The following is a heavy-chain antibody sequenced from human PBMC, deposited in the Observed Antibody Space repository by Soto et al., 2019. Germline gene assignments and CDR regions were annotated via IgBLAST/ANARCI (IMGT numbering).Heavy chain of an antibody. J-gene: IGHJ4*02. Sequence: EVQLVESGGGLVQPGGSLRLSCAASGFTFSSYWMHWVRQAPGKGLVWVSRTNEDGSTINYADSVKGRFTISRDNAKNRWNRERNGGRAEEGAVYYFTRDMGGRGGYWGQGTLVTVSS. CDR1: GFTFSSYW. D-gene: IGHD3-16*01. V-gene: IGHV3-74*01. CDR3: TRDMGGRGGY. CDR2: TNEDGSTI.